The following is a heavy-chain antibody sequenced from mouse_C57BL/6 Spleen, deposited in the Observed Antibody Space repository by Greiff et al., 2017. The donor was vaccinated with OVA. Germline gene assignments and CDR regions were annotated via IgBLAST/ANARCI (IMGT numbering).Heavy chain of an antibody. V-gene: IGHV5-9-1*02. Sequence: EVKLVESGEGLVKPGGSLKLSCAASGFTFSSYAMSWVRQTPEKRLEWVAYISSGGDYIYYADTVKGRFTISRDNARNTLYLQMSSLKSEDTAMYYCTRDEDGYPYYAMDYWGQGTSVTVSS. CDR1: GFTFSSYA. CDR2: ISSGGDYI. D-gene: IGHD2-3*01. CDR3: TRDEDGYPYYAMDY. J-gene: IGHJ4*01.